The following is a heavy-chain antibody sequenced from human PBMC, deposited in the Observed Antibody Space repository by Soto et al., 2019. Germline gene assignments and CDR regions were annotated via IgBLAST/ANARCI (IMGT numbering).Heavy chain of an antibody. CDR2: IYPGDSDT. CDR1: GYSFTTYW. V-gene: IGHV5-51*01. Sequence: PGESLKLSCKGSGYSFTTYWLAWVRQMPRKDLYYMGIIYPGDSDTRYSPSFQAQVTISADKSIRTAYLQWTRLKASDTAIYYCARPRVYTTRLADRFDIWGQATIVPV. J-gene: IGHJ3*02. CDR3: ARPRVYTTRLADRFDI. D-gene: IGHD2-8*01.